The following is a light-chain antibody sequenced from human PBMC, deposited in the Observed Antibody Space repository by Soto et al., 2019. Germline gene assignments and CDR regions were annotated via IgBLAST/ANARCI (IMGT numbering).Light chain of an antibody. J-gene: IGKJ4*01. CDR1: QSVGTN. Sequence: EIVMTYSPFTLLVPTGGTAPXCCGASQSVGTNLAWYQQKPGQGPRLLIYGASNRATGIPDRFSGSGSGTEFTLTISSLQSEDFAVYSCQQYNKWPLTFGGGTEVDIK. CDR3: QQYNKWPLT. CDR2: GAS. V-gene: IGKV3-15*01.